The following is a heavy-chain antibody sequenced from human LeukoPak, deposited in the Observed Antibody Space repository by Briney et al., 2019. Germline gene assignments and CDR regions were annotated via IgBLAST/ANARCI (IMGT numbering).Heavy chain of an antibody. D-gene: IGHD6-13*01. CDR1: GYTFTGYY. J-gene: IGHJ4*02. CDR2: INPNSGGT. CDR3: AREAAGYYFDY. Sequence: GASVKVSCKASGYTFTGYYMHWVRQAPGQRLEWMGWINPNSGGTNYAQKFQGWVTMTRDTSISTAYMELSRLRSDDTAVYYCAREAAGYYFDYWGQGTLVTVSS. V-gene: IGHV1-2*04.